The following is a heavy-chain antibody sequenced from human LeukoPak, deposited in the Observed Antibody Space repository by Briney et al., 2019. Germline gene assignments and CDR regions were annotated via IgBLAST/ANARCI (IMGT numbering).Heavy chain of an antibody. CDR3: ARHSFGYGDRITSFDY. D-gene: IGHD4-17*01. J-gene: IGHJ4*02. CDR1: GYSFTDYW. V-gene: IGHV5-51*01. CDR2: IYPGDSAT. Sequence: GESLKISCESSGYSFTDYWIAWVRQMPGKGLEWMAMIYPGDSATRYSPSFRGQVTLSADKSVGTAYLQLYSLETSDTAIYYCARHSFGYGDRITSFDYWGQGTLVTVSS.